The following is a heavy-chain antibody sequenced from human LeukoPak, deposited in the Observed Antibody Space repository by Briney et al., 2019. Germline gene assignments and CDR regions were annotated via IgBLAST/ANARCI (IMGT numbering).Heavy chain of an antibody. J-gene: IGHJ4*02. CDR2: ISSSSSYI. Sequence: PGGSLRLSCAASGFTFSSYSMNWVRQAPGKGLEWVSSISSSSSYIYYADSVKGRFTISRDNAKNSLYLQMNSLRAEDTAVYYCAPLAGQQLVEIAHWGQGTLVTVSS. D-gene: IGHD6-13*01. CDR3: APLAGQQLVEIAH. CDR1: GFTFSSYS. V-gene: IGHV3-21*01.